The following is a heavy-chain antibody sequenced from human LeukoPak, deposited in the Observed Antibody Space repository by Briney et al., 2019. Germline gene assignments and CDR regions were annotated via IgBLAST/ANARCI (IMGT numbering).Heavy chain of an antibody. D-gene: IGHD1-26*01. J-gene: IGHJ4*02. CDR2: FDPEDGET. Sequence: ASVKVSCKVSGYTLTELSMHWVRQAPGKGLEWMGGFDPEDGETIYAQKFQGRVTMTEDTSTDTAYMELSGLRSEDTAVYYCATLKVGATDFDYWGQGTLVTVSS. CDR3: ATLKVGATDFDY. V-gene: IGHV1-24*01. CDR1: GYTLTELS.